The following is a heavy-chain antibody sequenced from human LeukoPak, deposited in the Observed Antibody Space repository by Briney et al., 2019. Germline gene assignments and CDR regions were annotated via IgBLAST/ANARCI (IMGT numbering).Heavy chain of an antibody. CDR3: TRDRGFGADDY. V-gene: IGHV3-7*01. Sequence: GGSLRLSCGASGFPFSGYWMSGVRQAPGKGLEWVANIHKDGSAKRYVDSVKGRFTISRDNAKSSLYLQMNSLRDEDTAVYYCTRDRGFGADDYWGQGSLVSVSS. CDR1: GFPFSGYW. J-gene: IGHJ4*02. CDR2: IHKDGSAK. D-gene: IGHD3-10*01.